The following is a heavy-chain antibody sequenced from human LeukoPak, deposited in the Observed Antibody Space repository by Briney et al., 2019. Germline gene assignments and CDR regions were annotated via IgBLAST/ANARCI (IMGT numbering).Heavy chain of an antibody. V-gene: IGHV3-48*04. Sequence: GGSLRLSCAASGFTFKDYNMNWVRQAPGKGLEWISYITTSGSSIKSADSVKGRFTISRDNANNSLYLQMNSLRAEDTAVYYCVRGMVRGHYYYMDVWGKGTTVTVSS. CDR1: GFTFKDYN. J-gene: IGHJ6*03. CDR2: ITTSGSSI. D-gene: IGHD3-10*01. CDR3: VRGMVRGHYYYMDV.